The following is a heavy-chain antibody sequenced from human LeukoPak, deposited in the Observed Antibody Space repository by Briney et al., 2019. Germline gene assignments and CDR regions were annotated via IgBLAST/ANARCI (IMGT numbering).Heavy chain of an antibody. Sequence: SETLSLTCAVYGRSFSGYYWSWIRQPPGKGLEWIGEINHSGSTNYNPSLKSRVTISVDTSKNQFSLKLSSVTAADTAVYYCASLHPSYNWNLWGQGTLVTVSS. CDR2: INHSGST. J-gene: IGHJ4*02. CDR3: ASLHPSYNWNL. CDR1: GRSFSGYY. V-gene: IGHV4-34*01. D-gene: IGHD1-7*01.